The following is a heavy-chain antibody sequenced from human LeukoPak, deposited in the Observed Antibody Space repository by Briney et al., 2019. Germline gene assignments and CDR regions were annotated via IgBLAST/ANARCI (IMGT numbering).Heavy chain of an antibody. CDR3: ARDMDEDYSGNTLDY. V-gene: IGHV3-74*01. CDR2: ISHDGGAT. CDR1: GFTFSNYW. J-gene: IGHJ4*02. D-gene: IGHD4-11*01. Sequence: GGSLRLSCAASGFTFSNYWMHWVRQAPGKGLVWVARISHDGGATNHADSVKGRFTISRDNAKNTLYLQMNSLKVEDTVVYYCARDMDEDYSGNTLDYWGRGTPVTVSS.